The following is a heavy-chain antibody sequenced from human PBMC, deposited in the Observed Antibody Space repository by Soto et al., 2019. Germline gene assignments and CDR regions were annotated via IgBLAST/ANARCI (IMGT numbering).Heavy chain of an antibody. Sequence: SETLSLTCTVSGGSVSSGSYYWSWIRQPPGKGLEWIGYIYYSGSTNYNPSLKSRVSMSVDTSKDQFSLNLTSLTAADTAVYYCARGGEPLGYYGLDVWGQGTTVTVSS. CDR3: ARGGEPLGYYGLDV. J-gene: IGHJ6*02. CDR2: IYYSGST. V-gene: IGHV4-61*01. CDR1: GGSVSSGSYY.